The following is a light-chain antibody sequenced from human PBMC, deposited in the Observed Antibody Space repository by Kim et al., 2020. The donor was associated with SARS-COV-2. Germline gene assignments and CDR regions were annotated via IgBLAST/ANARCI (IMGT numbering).Light chain of an antibody. Sequence: EIVLTQSPATVSLSPGERATLSCRASQSVSSYLAWYQQKPGQAPRLLIYNASNRATGIPARFSGGGSGTDFTLTISSLEPEDFAVYYCQQRSNWPPWTFGQGTKVDIK. CDR3: QQRSNWPPWT. CDR1: QSVSSY. J-gene: IGKJ1*01. CDR2: NAS. V-gene: IGKV3-11*01.